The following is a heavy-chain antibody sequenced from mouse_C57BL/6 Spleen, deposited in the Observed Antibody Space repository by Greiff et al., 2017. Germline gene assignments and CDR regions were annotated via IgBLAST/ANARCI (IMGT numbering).Heavy chain of an antibody. D-gene: IGHD2-3*01. Sequence: LQQPGAELVKPGASVKLSCKASGYTFTSYWMPWVKQRPGQGLEWIGEIDPSDRYTNYNQKFKGKATLTVDTSSSTAYMQLSSLTSEDSAVYYCAIYDGYFYFHYWGQGTTLTVSS. CDR2: IDPSDRYT. V-gene: IGHV1-50*01. J-gene: IGHJ2*01. CDR1: GYTFTSYW. CDR3: AIYDGYFYFHY.